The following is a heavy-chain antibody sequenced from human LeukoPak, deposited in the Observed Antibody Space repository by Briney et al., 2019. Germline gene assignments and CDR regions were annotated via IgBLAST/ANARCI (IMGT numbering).Heavy chain of an antibody. D-gene: IGHD2/OR15-2a*01. Sequence: ASVKVSCKASGYTFTSYDINWVRQATGQGLEWMGWMNHNSGNTGYAQKFQGRVTMTRNTSISTAYMDLSSLRSEDTAVYYCARGLSIWEAFAIWGQGTMVTVSS. CDR2: MNHNSGNT. CDR3: ARGLSIWEAFAI. CDR1: GYTFTSYD. J-gene: IGHJ3*02. V-gene: IGHV1-8*01.